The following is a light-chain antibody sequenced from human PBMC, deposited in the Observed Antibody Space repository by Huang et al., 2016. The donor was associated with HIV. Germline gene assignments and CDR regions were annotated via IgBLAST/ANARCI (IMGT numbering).Light chain of an antibody. J-gene: IGKJ2*01. V-gene: IGKV2-28*01. Sequence: DIVMTQSPLSLTVTRGEPASISCRSSQSLLRGNGQDYLDWYVHKPGQSPQLLIYLRYNRAYGVPDRFSGSGSVTDFTLNISRVEAEDVGVYYCMQGLQSPNVFGQGTKLEIK. CDR1: QSLLRGNGQDY. CDR2: LRY. CDR3: MQGLQSPNV.